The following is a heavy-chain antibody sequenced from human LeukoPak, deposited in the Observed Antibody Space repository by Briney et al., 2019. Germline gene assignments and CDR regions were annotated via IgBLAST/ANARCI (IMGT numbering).Heavy chain of an antibody. V-gene: IGHV1-8*03. Sequence: ASVKVSCKASGYTFTSYDINWVRQATGQGLEWMGWMNPNSGNTGYAQKFQGRVTITRNTSISTAYMELSSLRSEDTAVYYCARGRKVLRFSYYYMDVWGKGTTVTVSS. J-gene: IGHJ6*03. CDR1: GYTFTSYD. D-gene: IGHD3-3*01. CDR2: MNPNSGNT. CDR3: ARGRKVLRFSYYYMDV.